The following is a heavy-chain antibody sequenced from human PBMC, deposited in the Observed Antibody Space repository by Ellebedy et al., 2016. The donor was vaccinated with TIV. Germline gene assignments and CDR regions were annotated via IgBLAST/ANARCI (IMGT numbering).Heavy chain of an antibody. V-gene: IGHV3-21*01. J-gene: IGHJ5*02. CDR2: ISSSSSYI. CDR1: GFTFSSYS. Sequence: GGSLRLSCAASGFTFSSYSMNWVRQAPGKGLEWVSSISSSSSYIYYADSVKGRFTISRDNAKNSLYLQMNSLRAEDTAVYYCAREARPFGYWGEGENWFDPWGQGTLVTVSS. CDR3: AREARPFGYWGEGENWFDP. D-gene: IGHD3-22*01.